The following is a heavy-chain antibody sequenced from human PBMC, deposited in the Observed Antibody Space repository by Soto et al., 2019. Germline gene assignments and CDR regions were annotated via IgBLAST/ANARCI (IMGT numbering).Heavy chain of an antibody. D-gene: IGHD6-19*01. Sequence: ASVQDSCKASGYTFSGFYMHWVRQAPGQGLEWMGWINPNSGGTKSAEKFQGRDTMTRDTSISTAYMELSRLTSVDTAVYYCASAAVTGTAGLDFWGQGTQVTVSS. CDR1: GYTFSGFY. J-gene: IGHJ4*02. CDR3: ASAAVTGTAGLDF. V-gene: IGHV1-2*02. CDR2: INPNSGGT.